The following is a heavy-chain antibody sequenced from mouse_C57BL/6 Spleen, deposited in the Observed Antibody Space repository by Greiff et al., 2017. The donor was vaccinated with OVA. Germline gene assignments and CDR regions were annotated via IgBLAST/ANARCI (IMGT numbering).Heavy chain of an antibody. CDR3: ARPSGSWFAY. V-gene: IGHV1-55*01. Sequence: QVQLKQPGAELVKPGASVKMSCKASGYTFTSYWITLVKQRPGQGLEWIGDIYPGSGSTNYNEKFKSKATLTVDTSSSTAYMQLSSLTSEDSAVYYCARPSGSWFAYWGQGTLVTVSA. CDR2: IYPGSGST. CDR1: GYTFTSYW. J-gene: IGHJ3*01. D-gene: IGHD3-2*02.